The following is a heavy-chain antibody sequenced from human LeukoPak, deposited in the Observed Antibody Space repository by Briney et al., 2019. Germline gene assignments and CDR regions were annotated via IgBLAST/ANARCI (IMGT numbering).Heavy chain of an antibody. CDR3: ARDRLSTYDYFDT. D-gene: IGHD2-21*01. CDR2: IWYDGSNQ. Sequence: PGGSLRLSCAASGFSFSDYGMHWVRQAPGKGLEWVAVIWYDGSNQYYADSVKGRFTVSRDNSTNTLYLQMDSLRAEDTAVYFCARDRLSTYDYFDTWGQGTLVTVSS. CDR1: GFSFSDYG. V-gene: IGHV3-33*01. J-gene: IGHJ4*02.